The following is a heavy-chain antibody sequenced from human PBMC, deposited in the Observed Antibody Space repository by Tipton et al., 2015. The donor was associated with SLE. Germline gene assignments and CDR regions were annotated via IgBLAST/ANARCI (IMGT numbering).Heavy chain of an antibody. V-gene: IGHV3-66*01. CDR1: GGSFSGYH. J-gene: IGHJ6*02. CDR3: AGELLPNYGMDV. Sequence: GLVKPSETLSLRCVVYGGSFSGYHWSWLRQAPGKGLEWVSLIYSSGITYYADSVKGRFTISRDNSKNTLYLQMNSLRAEDTAVYYCAGELLPNYGMDVWGQGTTVTVSS. CDR2: IYSSGIT. D-gene: IGHD1-26*01.